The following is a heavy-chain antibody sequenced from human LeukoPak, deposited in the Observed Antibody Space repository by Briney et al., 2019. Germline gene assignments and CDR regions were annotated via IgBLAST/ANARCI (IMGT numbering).Heavy chain of an antibody. V-gene: IGHV4-59*01. Sequence: SETLSLTCIVSGGSISSYYWSWIRQPPGKGLEWIGYIYYSGSTNYNPSLKSRVTISVDTSKNQFSLKLSSVTAADTAVYYCARYYYDSSGYYSFDPWGQGTLVTVSS. J-gene: IGHJ5*02. D-gene: IGHD3-22*01. CDR1: GGSISSYY. CDR3: ARYYYDSSGYYSFDP. CDR2: IYYSGST.